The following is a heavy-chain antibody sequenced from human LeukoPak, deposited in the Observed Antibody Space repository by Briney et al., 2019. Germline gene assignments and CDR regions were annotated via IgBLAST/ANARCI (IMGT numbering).Heavy chain of an antibody. CDR3: ARVLAEYSSSFNDAFDI. Sequence: GASVKVSCKASGSTFSSYAISWVRQAPGQGLEWMGGIIPIFGTANYAQKFQGRVTITTDESTSTAYMELSSLRSEDTAVYYCARVLAEYSSSFNDAFDIWGQGTMVTVSS. D-gene: IGHD6-6*01. CDR2: IIPIFGTA. J-gene: IGHJ3*02. CDR1: GSTFSSYA. V-gene: IGHV1-69*05.